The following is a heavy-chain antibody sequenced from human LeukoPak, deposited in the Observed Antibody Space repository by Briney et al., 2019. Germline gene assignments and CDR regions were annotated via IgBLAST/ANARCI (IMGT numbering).Heavy chain of an antibody. J-gene: IGHJ4*02. CDR2: INPDRGGT. CDR3: ARDPIVGATNFDY. V-gene: IGHV1-2*02. Sequence: GASVKVSCKASGYTFTGYYIHWVRQAPGQGLEWMGWINPDRGGTTYAQKFQGRVTMTRDTSITTAYMEVSRLRSDDTAVYYCARDPIVGATNFDYWGQGTLVTVSS. D-gene: IGHD1-26*01. CDR1: GYTFTGYY.